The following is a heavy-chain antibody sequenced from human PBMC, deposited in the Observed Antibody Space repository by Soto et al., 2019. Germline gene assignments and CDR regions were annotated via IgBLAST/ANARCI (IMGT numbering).Heavy chain of an antibody. CDR3: AGEAGAFDI. J-gene: IGHJ3*02. Sequence: GGSLRLSCAASGFTFSSYIMHWVRQAPGKGLEWVAVIPHDGSYKYYADSVKGRFTISRDNSKNTLYLQMNSLRADDTAVYYCAGEAGAFDIWGQGTMVTVSS. V-gene: IGHV3-30-3*01. CDR1: GFTFSSYI. CDR2: IPHDGSYK.